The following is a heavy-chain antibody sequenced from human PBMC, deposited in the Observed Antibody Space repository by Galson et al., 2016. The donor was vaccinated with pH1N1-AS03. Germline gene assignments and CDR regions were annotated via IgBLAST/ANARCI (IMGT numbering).Heavy chain of an antibody. Sequence: SLRLSCAGSGFTFDAYAMHWVRQAPGKGLEWVSGIDWNSDTVDYTDSVKGRFTISRDNAKNSLYLQMNSLRGGDTALYYCAKSPGYCSAGSCSAQGYFDSWGQGTLVTVSS. CDR2: IDWNSDTV. CDR1: GFTFDAYA. CDR3: AKSPGYCSAGSCSAQGYFDS. D-gene: IGHD2-15*01. J-gene: IGHJ4*02. V-gene: IGHV3-9*01.